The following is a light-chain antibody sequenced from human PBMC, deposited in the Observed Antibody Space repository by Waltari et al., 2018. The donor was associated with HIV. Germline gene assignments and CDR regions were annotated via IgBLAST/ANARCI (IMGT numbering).Light chain of an antibody. CDR1: SSNIGRDT. V-gene: IGLV1-44*01. CDR2: NNN. Sequence: QSVLTQPPSASGTPGQRVTIPCSGGSSNIGRDTVNWYQPLPGTAPKLPNYNNNRRPSGVPDRFSGSKSGTSASLAISGLQSEDEADYYCASWDGSLNGWVFGGGTKLTVL. CDR3: ASWDGSLNGWV. J-gene: IGLJ3*02.